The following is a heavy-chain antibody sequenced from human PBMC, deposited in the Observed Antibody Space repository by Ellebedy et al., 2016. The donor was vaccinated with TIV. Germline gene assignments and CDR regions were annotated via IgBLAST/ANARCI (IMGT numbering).Heavy chain of an antibody. D-gene: IGHD3-10*01. CDR3: ARDPGSGKDWYFDL. J-gene: IGHJ2*01. CDR2: IWYDGSNK. CDR1: GFTFSSYG. V-gene: IGHV3-33*01. Sequence: PGGSLRLSCAASGFTFSSYGMHWVRQAPGKGLEWVAVIWYDGSNKYYADSVKGRFTISRDNSKNTLYLQMNSLRAEDTAVYYCARDPGSGKDWYFDLWGRGTLVTVSS.